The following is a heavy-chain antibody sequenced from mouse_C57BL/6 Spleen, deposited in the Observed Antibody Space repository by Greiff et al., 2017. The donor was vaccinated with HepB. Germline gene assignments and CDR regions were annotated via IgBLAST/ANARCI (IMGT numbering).Heavy chain of an antibody. CDR3: AGTSYFDY. J-gene: IGHJ2*01. V-gene: IGHV1-82*01. CDR1: GYAFSSSW. CDR2: IYPGDGDT. Sequence: QVQLKESGPELVKPGASVKISCKASGYAFSSSWMNWVKQRPGKGLEWIGRIYPGDGDTNYNGKFKGKATLTADKSSITAHMQLSGLTSEDSAVYSCAGTSYFDYWGQGTTLTVSS.